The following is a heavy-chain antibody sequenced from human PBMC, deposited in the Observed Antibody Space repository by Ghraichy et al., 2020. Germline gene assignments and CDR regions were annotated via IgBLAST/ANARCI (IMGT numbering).Heavy chain of an antibody. CDR2: IYPGDSDT. D-gene: IGHD6-13*01. Sequence: GESLNISCKGSGYSFTSYWIGWVRQMPGKGLEWMGIIYPGDSDTRYSPSFQGQVTISADKSISTAYLQWSSLKASDTAMYYCARLIAAATIGLFPYYGMDVWGQGTTVTVSS. CDR3: ARLIAAATIGLFPYYGMDV. V-gene: IGHV5-51*01. J-gene: IGHJ6*02. CDR1: GYSFTSYW.